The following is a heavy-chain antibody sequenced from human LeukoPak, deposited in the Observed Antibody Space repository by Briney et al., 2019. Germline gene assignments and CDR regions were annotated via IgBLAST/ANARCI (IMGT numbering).Heavy chain of an antibody. V-gene: IGHV4-39*01. Sequence: SETLSLTCTVSGGSISSSSYYWGWIRQPPGKGLEWIGSIYYSGSTYYNPSLESRVTISVDTSKNQFSLKLSSVTAADTAVYYCARCKKNNYDSSGYHGDWFDPWGQGTLVTVSS. D-gene: IGHD3-22*01. CDR1: GGSISSSSYY. J-gene: IGHJ5*02. CDR3: ARCKKNNYDSSGYHGDWFDP. CDR2: IYYSGST.